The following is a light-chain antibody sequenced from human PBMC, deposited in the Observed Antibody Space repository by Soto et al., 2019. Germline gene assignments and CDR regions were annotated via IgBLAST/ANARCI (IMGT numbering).Light chain of an antibody. V-gene: IGKV3-20*01. CDR2: GAS. J-gene: IGKJ5*01. CDR1: QRISNNY. CDR3: QQYGSSPPIT. Sequence: EIVLTQSPGTLSLSPGERATLSCRASQRISNNYLAWYQQRPGQAPRLLIYGASSRANGIPERFSGSASGADFALTVSSLESEDLAVYYCQQYGSSPPITFGQGTRLEIK.